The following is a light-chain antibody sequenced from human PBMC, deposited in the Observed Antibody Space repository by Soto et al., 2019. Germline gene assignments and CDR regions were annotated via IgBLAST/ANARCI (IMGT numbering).Light chain of an antibody. CDR3: QQYDNWPPYT. Sequence: EIVMTQSPATLSVSPGERATLSCRASQSVYSYLAWYQQKPGQAPRLLIYGASTRATGIPARFSGSGSGTEFTLTISSLQSEDFAVYYCQQYDNWPPYTFGQGTKVEIK. V-gene: IGKV3-15*01. CDR2: GAS. J-gene: IGKJ2*01. CDR1: QSVYSY.